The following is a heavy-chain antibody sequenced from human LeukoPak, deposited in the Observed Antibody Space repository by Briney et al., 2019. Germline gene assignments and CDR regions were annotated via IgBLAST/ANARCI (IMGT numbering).Heavy chain of an antibody. D-gene: IGHD3-3*01. CDR2: INPNSGDT. J-gene: IGHJ6*02. CDR3: ARGVVLDYYYGMDV. CDR1: GYTFTDYY. Sequence: ASVKVSCKASGYTFTDYYMHWVRQAPGQGLEWMGWINPNSGDTNYAQKLQGRVTMTTDTSTSTAYMELRSLRSDDTAVYYCARGVVLDYYYGMDVWGQGTTVTVSS. V-gene: IGHV1-2*02.